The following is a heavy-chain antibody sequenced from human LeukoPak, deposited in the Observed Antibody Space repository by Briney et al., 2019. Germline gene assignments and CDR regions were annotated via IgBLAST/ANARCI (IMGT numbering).Heavy chain of an antibody. Sequence: GGSLRLSCAASGFTFSSYEMNWVRQAPGKGLEWIGRIKDKPNSYTTEYAASVRGRFTISRDDSENSLYLQMYSLKAEDTAVYYCVAMIVGAGYWGQGTLVTVSS. CDR3: VAMIVGAGY. D-gene: IGHD3-22*01. CDR2: IKDKPNSYTT. V-gene: IGHV3-72*01. J-gene: IGHJ4*02. CDR1: GFTFSSYE.